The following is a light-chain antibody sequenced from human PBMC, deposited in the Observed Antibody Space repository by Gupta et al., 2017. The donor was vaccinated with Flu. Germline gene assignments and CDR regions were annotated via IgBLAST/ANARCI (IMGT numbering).Light chain of an antibody. J-gene: IGKJ2*01. V-gene: IGKV1-39*01. CDR3: QQTDSIPDT. CDR1: QNINKY. CDR2: SVS. Sequence: DIQMTQSPSSLSASVGDRVTITCRASQNINKYLNWYQQRPGKAPEVLFYSVSSLQTGVPSRFSGSGSGTHFTLTISSLQPADFATYYCQQTDSIPDTFGQGTKLEV.